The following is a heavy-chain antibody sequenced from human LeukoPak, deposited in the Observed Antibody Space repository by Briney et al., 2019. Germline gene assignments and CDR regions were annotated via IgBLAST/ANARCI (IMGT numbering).Heavy chain of an antibody. CDR1: GYIFTNYY. Sequence: ASVKVSCKASGYIFTNYYIHWVRQAPGQGLEWMGVFNPSGGTTRYAQKFQGRVTMTRDMSTTTVYMELSSLRSEDTAVYYCARSSDWFDAWGQGTLVTVSS. J-gene: IGHJ5*02. CDR3: ARSSDWFDA. D-gene: IGHD6-6*01. CDR2: FNPSGGTT. V-gene: IGHV1-46*01.